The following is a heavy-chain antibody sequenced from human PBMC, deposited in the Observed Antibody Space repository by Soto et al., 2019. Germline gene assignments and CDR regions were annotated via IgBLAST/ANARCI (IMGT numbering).Heavy chain of an antibody. Sequence: ASVKVSCKVSGYTLTELCMHWVRQAPGKGLEWMGGFDPEDGETIYAQKFQGRVTMTEDTSADTAYMELSSLRSEDTAVYYCATLFSSSWYPPFDYWGQGTLVTVSS. CDR1: GYTLTELC. J-gene: IGHJ4*02. CDR2: FDPEDGET. CDR3: ATLFSSSWYPPFDY. D-gene: IGHD6-13*01. V-gene: IGHV1-24*01.